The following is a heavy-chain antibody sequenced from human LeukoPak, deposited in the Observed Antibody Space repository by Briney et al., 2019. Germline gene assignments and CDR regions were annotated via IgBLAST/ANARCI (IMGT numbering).Heavy chain of an antibody. CDR1: GFTFSSYS. CDR2: ISSSSSTI. V-gene: IGHV3-48*01. CDR3: ARAYHYDPFDI. D-gene: IGHD3-16*01. Sequence: GGSLRLSCAASGFTFSSYSMNWVRQAPGKGLEWVSYISSSSSTIYYADSVKGRFTISRDNAKNSLYLQMNSLRAEDTAVYYCARAYHYDPFDIWGQGTMVTVSS. J-gene: IGHJ3*02.